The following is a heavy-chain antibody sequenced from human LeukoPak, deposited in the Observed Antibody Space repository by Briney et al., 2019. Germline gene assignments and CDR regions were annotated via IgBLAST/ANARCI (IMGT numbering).Heavy chain of an antibody. CDR2: IFYGGST. CDR3: ARSATVTTGYFDY. V-gene: IGHV4-38-2*01. CDR1: GFTFSNAW. D-gene: IGHD4-17*01. J-gene: IGHJ4*02. Sequence: GSLRLSCAASGFTFSNAWMSWVRQPPGKGLEWIGSIFYGGSTYYNPSLKSRVTISEDTSKNQFSLKLSSVTAADTAMYYCARSATVTTGYFDYWGQGTLVTVSS.